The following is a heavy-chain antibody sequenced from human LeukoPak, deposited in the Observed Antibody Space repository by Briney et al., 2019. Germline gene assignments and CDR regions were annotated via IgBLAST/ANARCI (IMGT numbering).Heavy chain of an antibody. Sequence: GESLRLSCEASGFAFSNHPMTWLRHAPGEGLQWVSTISDTGKTTFYRDSVRGRFTISRDISNNTLYLQMDGRRADDTAVYYCARGGAYDYGVLDAWGQGTLVTVSS. CDR1: GFAFSNHP. CDR3: ARGGAYDYGVLDA. V-gene: IGHV3-23*01. J-gene: IGHJ5*02. CDR2: ISDTGKTT. D-gene: IGHD4/OR15-4a*01.